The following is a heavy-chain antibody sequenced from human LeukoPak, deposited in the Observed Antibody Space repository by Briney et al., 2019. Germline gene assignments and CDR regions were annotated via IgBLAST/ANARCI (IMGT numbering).Heavy chain of an antibody. Sequence: GGSLRLSCAASGFSLSSNGMHWVRQAPGKGLEWVAVIWYDGSNKYYADSVKGRFTISRDNSKNTLYLQMNSLRAEDTAVYYCARVSDYSNYFDYWGQGTLVTVSS. CDR1: GFSLSSNG. D-gene: IGHD4-11*01. CDR2: IWYDGSNK. CDR3: ARVSDYSNYFDY. J-gene: IGHJ4*02. V-gene: IGHV3-33*01.